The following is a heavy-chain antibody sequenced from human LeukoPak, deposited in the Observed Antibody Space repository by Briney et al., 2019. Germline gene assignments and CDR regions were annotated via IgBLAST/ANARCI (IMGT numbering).Heavy chain of an antibody. D-gene: IGHD5/OR15-5a*01. CDR1: GLIFSNAW. CDR3: TTWDEKYSFSAHWDDAFAI. Sequence: KPGGSLRLSCEASGLIFSNAWMTWVRQAPGKGLEWVGRIKDKSQGATRDYAAPVRDRFSISRDDSKNTVYLQINSLKIEDTAVYYCTTWDEKYSFSAHWDDAFAIWGQGTKVTVSS. CDR2: IKDKSQGATR. J-gene: IGHJ3*02. V-gene: IGHV3-15*01.